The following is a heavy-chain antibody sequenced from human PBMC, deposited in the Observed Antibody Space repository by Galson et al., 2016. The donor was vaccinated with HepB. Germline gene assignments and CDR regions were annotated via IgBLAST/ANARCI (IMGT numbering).Heavy chain of an antibody. CDR2: IKEDGSEK. Sequence: SLRLSCAASGFTFSSYWMSWVRQAPGKGLEWVANIKEDGSEKKYVDSLKGRFTISRDNARNSLYLQMNSLRAEDTAVFYCARIGSSWNRDYWGQGTLVTVSS. V-gene: IGHV3-7*01. J-gene: IGHJ4*02. CDR3: ARIGSSWNRDY. CDR1: GFTFSSYW. D-gene: IGHD6-13*01.